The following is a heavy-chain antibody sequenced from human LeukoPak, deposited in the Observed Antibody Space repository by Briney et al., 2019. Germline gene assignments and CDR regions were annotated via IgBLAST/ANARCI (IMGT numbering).Heavy chain of an antibody. V-gene: IGHV1-46*03. Sequence: ASVKVSCKASGYTFTSYYMHWVRQAPGQGLEWMGIINPSGGSTSYAQKFQGRVTMTRDTSTSTDYMELSSLRSEDTAVYYCARDRVAYWSPFDIWGQGTMVTVSS. CDR2: INPSGGST. J-gene: IGHJ3*02. D-gene: IGHD2-8*02. CDR3: ARDRVAYWSPFDI. CDR1: GYTFTSYY.